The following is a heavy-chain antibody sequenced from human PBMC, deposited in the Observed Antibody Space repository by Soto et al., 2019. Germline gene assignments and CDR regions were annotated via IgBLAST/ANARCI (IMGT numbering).Heavy chain of an antibody. CDR2: MNPNSGNT. CDR3: AREVAARLHS. D-gene: IGHD6-6*01. CDR1: GYTFTSYD. V-gene: IGHV1-8*01. Sequence: QVQLVQSGAEVKKPGASVTVSCKASGYTFTSYDINWVRQATGQGLEWMGWMNPNSGNTGYAQKFQGSLTMTRNTSITTAYMELSSLRSEDTAVYYCAREVAARLHSWGQGTLVTVSS. J-gene: IGHJ4*02.